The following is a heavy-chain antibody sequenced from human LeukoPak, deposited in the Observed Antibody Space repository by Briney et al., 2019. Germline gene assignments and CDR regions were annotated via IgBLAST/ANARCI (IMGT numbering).Heavy chain of an antibody. CDR1: GYSISSGYY. Sequence: SETLSLTCTVSGYSISSGYYWGWIRQPPGKGLEWIGSIYHSGSTYYNPSLKSRVTISVDTSKNQFSLKLSSVTAADTAVYYWARDAGNSFDYWGQGTLVTVSS. CDR3: ARDAGNSFDY. J-gene: IGHJ4*02. V-gene: IGHV4-38-2*02. CDR2: IYHSGST.